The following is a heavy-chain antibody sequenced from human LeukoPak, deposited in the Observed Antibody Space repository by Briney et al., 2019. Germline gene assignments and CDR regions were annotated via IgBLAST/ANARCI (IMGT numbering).Heavy chain of an antibody. CDR3: ARGGGSTSPYYYDSSGYYYDAFDI. D-gene: IGHD3-22*01. CDR2: IIPIFGTA. Sequence: GASVKVSCKASGGTFSSYAISWVRQAHGQGLEWMGGIIPIFGTANYAQKFQGRVTITADKSTSTAYMELSSLRSEDTAVYYCARGGGSTSPYYYDSSGYYYDAFDIWGQGTMVTVSS. CDR1: GGTFSSYA. V-gene: IGHV1-69*06. J-gene: IGHJ3*02.